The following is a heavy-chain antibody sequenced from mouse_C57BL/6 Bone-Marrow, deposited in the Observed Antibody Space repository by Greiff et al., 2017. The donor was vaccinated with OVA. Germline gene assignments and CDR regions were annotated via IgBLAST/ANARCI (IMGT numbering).Heavy chain of an antibody. CDR2: IDPSDSNT. CDR1: GYTFTSYW. CDR3: AREGWFAY. V-gene: IGHV1-69*01. J-gene: IGHJ3*01. Sequence: QVQLQQPGAELVMPGASVKLSCKASGYTFTSYWMHWVKQRPGQGLEWIGEIDPSDSNTNYNQKFKGKSTLTVDKSSSTAYMQLSSLTSEDSAGYYCAREGWFAYWGQGTLVTVSA.